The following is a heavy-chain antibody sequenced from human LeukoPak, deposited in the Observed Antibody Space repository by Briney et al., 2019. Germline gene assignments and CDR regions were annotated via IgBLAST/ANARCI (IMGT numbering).Heavy chain of an antibody. Sequence: SVKVSCKASGGTFSSYAISWVRQAPGQGLEWMGGIIPIFGTANYAQKFQGRVTITADESTSAAYMELSSLRSEDTAVYYCARDIYDSSGYYYYYYGMDVWGQGTTVTVSS. V-gene: IGHV1-69*13. CDR2: IIPIFGTA. CDR1: GGTFSSYA. J-gene: IGHJ6*02. D-gene: IGHD3-22*01. CDR3: ARDIYDSSGYYYYYYGMDV.